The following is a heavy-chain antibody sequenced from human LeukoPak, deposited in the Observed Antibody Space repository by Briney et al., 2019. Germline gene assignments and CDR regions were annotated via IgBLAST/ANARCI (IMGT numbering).Heavy chain of an antibody. D-gene: IGHD6-13*01. Sequence: SETLSLTCTVSGGSISSYYWSWIRQPAGKGLEWIGRIYTSGSTNYNPSLRSRVTMSVDTSKNQFSLKLSSVTAADTAVYYCARDEQQLVPRGMDVWGQGTTVAVSS. CDR2: IYTSGST. J-gene: IGHJ6*02. V-gene: IGHV4-4*07. CDR3: ARDEQQLVPRGMDV. CDR1: GGSISSYY.